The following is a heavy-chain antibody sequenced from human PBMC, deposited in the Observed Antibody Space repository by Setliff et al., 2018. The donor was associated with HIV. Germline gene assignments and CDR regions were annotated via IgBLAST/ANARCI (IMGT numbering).Heavy chain of an antibody. J-gene: IGHJ6*02. Sequence: ASETLSLTCTVSGGSISSSNYYWGWIRQPPGKGLEWIGSIYYSGSTYYNPSLKSRVTISVDTSKNQFSLKLSSVTAADTAVYYCARDYCGGDCYFPYYYYGMDVWGQGTTVTVSS. CDR2: IYYSGST. D-gene: IGHD2-21*02. CDR1: GGSISSSNYY. CDR3: ARDYCGGDCYFPYYYYGMDV. V-gene: IGHV4-39*07.